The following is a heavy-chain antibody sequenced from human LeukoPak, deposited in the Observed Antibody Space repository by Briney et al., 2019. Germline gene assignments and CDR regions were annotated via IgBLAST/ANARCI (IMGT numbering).Heavy chain of an antibody. D-gene: IGHD1-14*01. CDR2: FDPEDGET. J-gene: IGHJ6*03. CDR1: GYTLTELS. Sequence: ASVEVSCKVSGYTLTELSMHWVRQAPGKGLEWMGGFDPEDGETIYAQKFQGRVTMTEDTSTDTAYMELSSLRSEDTAVYYCATTGPEGYYYYYMDVWGKGTTVTVSS. CDR3: ATTGPEGYYYYYMDV. V-gene: IGHV1-24*01.